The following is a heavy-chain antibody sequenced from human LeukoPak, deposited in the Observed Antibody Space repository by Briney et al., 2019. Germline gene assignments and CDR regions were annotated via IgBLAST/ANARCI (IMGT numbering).Heavy chain of an antibody. Sequence: GGSLRLSCAASGFTFSSYAMSWVRQAPGKGLEWVSSITSSGGSTYYAGSVKGQFTISRDNSKNTVYLQMNSLRAEDTAVYYCARDQRGFSYSKYYFDYWGQGTLVTVSS. J-gene: IGHJ4*02. CDR3: ARDQRGFSYSKYYFDY. CDR1: GFTFSSYA. D-gene: IGHD5-18*01. V-gene: IGHV3-23*01. CDR2: ITSSGGST.